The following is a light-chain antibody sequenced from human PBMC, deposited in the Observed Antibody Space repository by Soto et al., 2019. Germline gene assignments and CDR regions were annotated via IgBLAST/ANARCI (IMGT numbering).Light chain of an antibody. J-gene: IGKJ5*01. CDR1: QSISGS. CDR2: GAS. Sequence: DIKMTQSPSSLSASVRDRLTITCRASQSISGSLNWYQQKKGKAPKILIYGASTLQSGVPSRFSGSGSGTDYTLTISSLQPEDFETYYCQQSYSTLITFGQGTRLEIK. CDR3: QQSYSTLIT. V-gene: IGKV1-39*01.